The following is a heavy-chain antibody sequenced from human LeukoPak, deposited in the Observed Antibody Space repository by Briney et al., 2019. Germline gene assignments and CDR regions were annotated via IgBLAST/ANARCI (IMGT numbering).Heavy chain of an antibody. V-gene: IGHV3-66*02. CDR1: GFTVSSNY. Sequence: GXSLRLSCAASGFTVSSNYMSWVRQAPGKGLEWVSVIYSGGSTYYADSVKGRFTISRDNSKNTLYLQMNSLRAEDTAVYYCARAGPSYAFDIWGQGTMVTVSS. J-gene: IGHJ3*02. D-gene: IGHD6-6*01. CDR3: ARAGPSYAFDI. CDR2: IYSGGST.